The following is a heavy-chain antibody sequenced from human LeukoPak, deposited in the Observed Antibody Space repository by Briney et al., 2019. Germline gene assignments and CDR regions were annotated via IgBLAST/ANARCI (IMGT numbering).Heavy chain of an antibody. D-gene: IGHD2-21*01. CDR3: ARELRRDDC. Sequence: ASVKVSCKASGYTFTSYDINWVRQATGQGLEWMGWMNPNNGKTGYAQKFQGRVTMTWDTSISTAYMELSSLRSEDTAIYYCARELRRDDCWGQGTLVTVSS. CDR2: MNPNNGKT. CDR1: GYTFTSYD. V-gene: IGHV1-8*01. J-gene: IGHJ4*02.